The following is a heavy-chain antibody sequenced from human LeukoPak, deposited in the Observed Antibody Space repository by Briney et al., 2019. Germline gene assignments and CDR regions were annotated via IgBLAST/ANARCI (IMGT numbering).Heavy chain of an antibody. D-gene: IGHD1-26*01. V-gene: IGHV1-18*04. Sequence: ASVKVSCKASGYTFTGYYMHWVRQAPGQGLECMGWISAYNGNTNYAQKLQGRVTMTTDTSTSTAYMELRSLRSDDTAVYYCARVVDHSGSYYDTGYWGQGTLVTVSS. CDR1: GYTFTGYY. CDR3: ARVVDHSGSYYDTGY. J-gene: IGHJ4*02. CDR2: ISAYNGNT.